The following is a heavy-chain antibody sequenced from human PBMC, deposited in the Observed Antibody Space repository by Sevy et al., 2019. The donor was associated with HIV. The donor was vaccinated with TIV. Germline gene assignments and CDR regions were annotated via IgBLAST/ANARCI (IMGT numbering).Heavy chain of an antibody. CDR3: ALGTIFEPNYFDP. V-gene: IGHV1-2*02. CDR1: GNTFIAYD. CDR2: INPNSGAT. J-gene: IGHJ5*02. D-gene: IGHD3-3*01. Sequence: ASVKVSCRASGNTFIAYDVHWVRQAPGQGLEWMGWINPNSGATKYAQKFQGRVTMTRDTSFSAVYMDLSRLTSADTAVYYCALGTIFEPNYFDPWGQGTLVTVSS.